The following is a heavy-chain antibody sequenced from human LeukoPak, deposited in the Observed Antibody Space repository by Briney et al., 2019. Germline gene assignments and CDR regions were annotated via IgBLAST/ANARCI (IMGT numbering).Heavy chain of an antibody. CDR2: INHSGST. CDR3: ARRGRLLWFGELLVPYYFDY. Sequence: SETLSLTCSVSGASISSDTYYWSWIRQPPGKGLERIGEINHSGSTNYNPSLKSRVTISVDTSKNQFSLKLSSVTAADTAVYYCARRGRLLWFGELLVPYYFDYWGQGTLVTVSS. J-gene: IGHJ4*02. D-gene: IGHD3-10*01. CDR1: GASISSDTYY. V-gene: IGHV4-39*07.